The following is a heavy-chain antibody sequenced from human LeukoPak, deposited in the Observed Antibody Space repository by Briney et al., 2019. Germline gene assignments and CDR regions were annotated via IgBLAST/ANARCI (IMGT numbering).Heavy chain of an antibody. Sequence: QPGGSLRLSCAASGFTFSSYEMNWVRQAPGKGLEWVSHISGSDNTIYYADSVKGRFTISRDNTKNSLYMQMNSLRAEDTAVYYCVSAYGGLLDYWGQGTLVTVSS. D-gene: IGHD3-16*01. V-gene: IGHV3-48*03. CDR2: ISGSDNTI. J-gene: IGHJ4*02. CDR1: GFTFSSYE. CDR3: VSAYGGLLDY.